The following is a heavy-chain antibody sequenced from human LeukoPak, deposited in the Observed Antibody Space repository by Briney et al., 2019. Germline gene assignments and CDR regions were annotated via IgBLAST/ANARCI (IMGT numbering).Heavy chain of an antibody. D-gene: IGHD3/OR15-3a*01. CDR2: IYHSGST. CDR3: ARVIFGCIDP. Sequence: SQTLSLTCTVSGGSISSGGYSWSWIRQPPGKGLEWIGYIYHSGSTYYNPSLKSRVTISVDKSKNQFSLKLSSVTAADTAVYYCARVIFGCIDPWGQGTLVTVSS. V-gene: IGHV4-30-2*01. CDR1: GGSISSGGYS. J-gene: IGHJ5*02.